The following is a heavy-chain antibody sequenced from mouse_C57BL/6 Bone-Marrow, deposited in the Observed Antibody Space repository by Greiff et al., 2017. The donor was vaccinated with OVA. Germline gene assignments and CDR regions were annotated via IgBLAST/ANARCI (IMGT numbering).Heavy chain of an antibody. Sequence: QVQLKESGAELMKPGASVKLSCKATGYTFTGYWIEWVKQRPGHGLEWIGEILPGSGSTNYTEKFKGKATFTADTSSNTAYMQLSSLTTEDSAIYYCGKIRSGYDYDYFDYWGQGTTLTVSS. CDR3: GKIRSGYDYDYFDY. V-gene: IGHV1-9*01. CDR2: ILPGSGST. CDR1: GYTFTGYW. D-gene: IGHD2-4*01. J-gene: IGHJ2*01.